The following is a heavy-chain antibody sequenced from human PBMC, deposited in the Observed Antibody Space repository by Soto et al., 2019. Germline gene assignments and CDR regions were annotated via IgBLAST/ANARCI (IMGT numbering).Heavy chain of an antibody. D-gene: IGHD2-21*02. J-gene: IGHJ6*02. CDR1: GYTFTSYD. CDR3: AREGDAPYYYYGMDI. Sequence: ASVKVSCKASGYTFTSYDINWVRQATGQGLEWMGWMNPNSGNTGYAQKFQGRVTMTRNPSISTAYMELRSLRSDDTAVYYCAREGDAPYYYYGMDIWGQGTTVTVSS. CDR2: MNPNSGNT. V-gene: IGHV1-8*01.